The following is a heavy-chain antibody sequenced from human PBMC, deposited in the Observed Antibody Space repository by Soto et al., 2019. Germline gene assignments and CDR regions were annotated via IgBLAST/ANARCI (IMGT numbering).Heavy chain of an antibody. D-gene: IGHD3-16*01. CDR2: IKEDGSEK. J-gene: IGHJ4*02. V-gene: IGHV3-7*01. CDR1: GFTFSADW. Sequence: EVQLVESGGGLVQPGGSLRLSCTASGFTFSADWMTWVRQAPGKGLEWVANIKEDGSEKYYVDSVKGRFTISRDNSKNSLYLQMNSLRAEDTAVCYCMRNWGAYWGQGTRVTVSS. CDR3: MRNWGAY.